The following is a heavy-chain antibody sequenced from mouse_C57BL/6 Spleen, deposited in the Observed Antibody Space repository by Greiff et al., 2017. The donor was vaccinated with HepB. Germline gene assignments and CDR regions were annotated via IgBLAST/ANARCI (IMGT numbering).Heavy chain of an antibody. Sequence: EVKLMESGGGLVKPGGSLKLSCAASGFTFSSYAMSWVRQTPEKRLELVATISDGGSYTYYPDNVKGRFTISRDNAKNNLYLQMSHLKSEDTAMYYCARDYYGNYDYFDYWGQGTTLTVSS. V-gene: IGHV5-4*01. D-gene: IGHD2-1*01. CDR3: ARDYYGNYDYFDY. CDR1: GFTFSSYA. J-gene: IGHJ2*01. CDR2: ISDGGSYT.